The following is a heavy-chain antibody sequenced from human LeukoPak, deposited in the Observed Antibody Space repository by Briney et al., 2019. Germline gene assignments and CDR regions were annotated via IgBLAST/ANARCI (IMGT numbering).Heavy chain of an antibody. V-gene: IGHV4-59*01. J-gene: IGHJ3*02. CDR1: GVSISSYY. D-gene: IGHD6-19*01. CDR2: IYYSGST. Sequence: PSETLSLTCTVSGVSISSYYWSWIRQPPGKGLEWIGYIYYSGSTNYNPSLKSRVTISVDTSKNQFSLKLSSVTAADTAVYYCARGDSSGWSDAFDIWGQGTMVTVSS. CDR3: ARGDSSGWSDAFDI.